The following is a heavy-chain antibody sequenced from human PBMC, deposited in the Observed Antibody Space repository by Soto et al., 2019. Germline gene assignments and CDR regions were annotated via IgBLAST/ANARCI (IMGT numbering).Heavy chain of an antibody. CDR1: GYSFTSYW. V-gene: IGHV5-51*01. CDR3: VRNDYNGNSVDY. D-gene: IGHD4-4*01. Sequence: VESLKISCKGSGYSFTSYWIGWVRQMPGKGLELMGIIYPGDSDTRYSPSFQGQVTISADKSISTAYLQWSCLKTTDTAMYYCVRNDYNGNSVDYWGQGTQVTVSS. J-gene: IGHJ4*02. CDR2: IYPGDSDT.